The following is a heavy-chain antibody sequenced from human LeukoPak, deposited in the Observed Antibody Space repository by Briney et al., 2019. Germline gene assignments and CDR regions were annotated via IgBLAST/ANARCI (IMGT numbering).Heavy chain of an antibody. CDR2: INPSGRST. Sequence: ASVKVSCKASGYTFTSYYMHWVRQAPGQGLEWMGIINPSGRSTSYAQKFQGRVTMTRDTSTSTVYMELSSLRSEDTAVYYCARDGGMITFGGVIPNYYYYGMDVWGQGTTVTVSS. V-gene: IGHV1-46*01. CDR1: GYTFTSYY. D-gene: IGHD3-16*02. CDR3: ARDGGMITFGGVIPNYYYYGMDV. J-gene: IGHJ6*02.